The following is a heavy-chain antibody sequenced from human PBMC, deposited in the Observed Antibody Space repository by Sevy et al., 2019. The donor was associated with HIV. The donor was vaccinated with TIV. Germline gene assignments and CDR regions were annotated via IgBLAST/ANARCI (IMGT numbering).Heavy chain of an antibody. D-gene: IGHD3-22*01. CDR1: GYTLTDFS. V-gene: IGHV1-24*01. Sequence: ASVKVSYKLSGYTLTDFSMHWVRQAPGKGLEWVATFDPEDGRTIYAQKFQGRVTMTEDTSTDTAYMELNSLRSDDTAVYYCATTKDYYDSSGYPFDYWGQGTQVTVSS. J-gene: IGHJ4*02. CDR2: FDPEDGRT. CDR3: ATTKDYYDSSGYPFDY.